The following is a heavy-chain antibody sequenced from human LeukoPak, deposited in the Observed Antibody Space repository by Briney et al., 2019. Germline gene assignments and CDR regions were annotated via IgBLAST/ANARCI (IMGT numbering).Heavy chain of an antibody. V-gene: IGHV1-18*01. CDR3: ARGSPPRRNYDSRGYYSYYFDY. D-gene: IGHD3-22*01. Sequence: PWASVKVSCKASGYTFTSYGISWVRQAPGQGLEWMGWISAYNGNTNYAQKLQGRVTMTTDTSTSTAYMELRSLRSDDTAVYYCARGSPPRRNYDSRGYYSYYFDYWGQGTLVTVSS. J-gene: IGHJ4*02. CDR2: ISAYNGNT. CDR1: GYTFTSYG.